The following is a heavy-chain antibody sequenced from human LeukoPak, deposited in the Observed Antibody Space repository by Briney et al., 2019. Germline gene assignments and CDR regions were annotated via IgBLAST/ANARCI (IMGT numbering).Heavy chain of an antibody. D-gene: IGHD3-16*02. J-gene: IGHJ4*02. CDR3: AGGLRLGELSSYFDY. Sequence: PSETLSLTCTVSGGSISSSSYYWGWVRQPPGKGLEWIGSIYYSGSTYYNPSLKSRVTISVDTSKNQFSLKLSSVTAADTAVYYCAGGLRLGELSSYFDYWGQGTLVTVSS. V-gene: IGHV4-39*07. CDR2: IYYSGST. CDR1: GGSISSSSYY.